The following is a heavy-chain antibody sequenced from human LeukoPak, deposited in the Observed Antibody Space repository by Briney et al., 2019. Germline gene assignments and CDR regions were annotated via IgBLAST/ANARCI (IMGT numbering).Heavy chain of an antibody. J-gene: IGHJ4*02. CDR3: ARGDYGFDY. CDR2: ISYDGSNK. Sequence: GGSLRLSCAASGFTFSSYAMHWVRQAPGKGLEWVAVISYDGSNKYYADSVKGRFTISRDNSKNTLYLQMNSLRAEDTAVYYCARGDYGFDYWGQGTLVTVSS. CDR1: GFTFSSYA. V-gene: IGHV3-30-3*01. D-gene: IGHD4-17*01.